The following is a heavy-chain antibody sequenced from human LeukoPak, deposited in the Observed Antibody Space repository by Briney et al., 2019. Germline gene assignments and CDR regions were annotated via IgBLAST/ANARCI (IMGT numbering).Heavy chain of an antibody. V-gene: IGHV3-30*02. CDR1: GFIFSDCG. D-gene: IGHD6-19*01. CDR3: AKDPRYNSARYGWFDP. J-gene: IGHJ5*02. Sequence: TGGSLRLSCAASGFIFSDCGMHWVRQAPGKGLEWVASILYDGSNQHYVDSVKGRFTISRDNSKNILYLQMDTLTPEDTAVYYCAKDPRYNSARYGWFDPWGQGTLVTVSS. CDR2: ILYDGSNQ.